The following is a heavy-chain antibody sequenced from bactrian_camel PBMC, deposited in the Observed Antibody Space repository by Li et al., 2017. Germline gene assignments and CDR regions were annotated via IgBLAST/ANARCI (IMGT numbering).Heavy chain of an antibody. Sequence: HVQLVESGGGSVQAGGSLRLSCAFSGYTYSGHCMGWFRQAPGKEREGVAVIAGSGSPGYADSVKGRFTIPKDNARNTLYLQINTLKPEDTAMYYCAASGSWQTTLSDCTVAASYPYWGRGTQVTVS. D-gene: IGHD6*01. CDR3: AASGSWQTTLSDCTVAASYPY. J-gene: IGHJ4*01. CDR2: VIAGSGSP. V-gene: IGHV3S26*01. CDR1: GYTYSGHC.